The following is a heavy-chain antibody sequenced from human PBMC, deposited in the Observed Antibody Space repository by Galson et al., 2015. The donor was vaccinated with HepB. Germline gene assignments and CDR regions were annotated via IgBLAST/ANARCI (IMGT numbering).Heavy chain of an antibody. Sequence: SLRLSCAASGFTFSDYAMSWVRQAPGQGLEWVSSVSGGGGTTYYAHSVKGRFTISRDNSKKTLYLLINSLRAEDTAVYYCAKVPRYCSAGPCCPITFDIWGQGTKVTVSS. CDR1: GFTFSDYA. CDR3: AKVPRYCSAGPCCPITFDI. CDR2: VSGGGGTT. V-gene: IGHV3-23*01. J-gene: IGHJ3*02. D-gene: IGHD2-15*01.